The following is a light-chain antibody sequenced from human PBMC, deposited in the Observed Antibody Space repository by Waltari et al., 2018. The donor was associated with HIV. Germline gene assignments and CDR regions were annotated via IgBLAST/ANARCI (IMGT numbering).Light chain of an antibody. CDR1: QSVTRK. J-gene: IGKJ2*01. CDR3: QQTYSTPYS. Sequence: DIQMTQSPSSLSASIGDRVTITCRASQSVTRKLTWYQQKSGKAPNLLISAASTLQSGVPSRFSGGGSGVDFTLTISSLQPEDFAIYFCQQTYSTPYSFGQGTKVEIK. V-gene: IGKV1-39*01. CDR2: AAS.